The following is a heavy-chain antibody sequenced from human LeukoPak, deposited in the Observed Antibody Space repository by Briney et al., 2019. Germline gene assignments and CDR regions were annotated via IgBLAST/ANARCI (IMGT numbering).Heavy chain of an antibody. Sequence: SETLSLTCTVSGGSINNHYWSWIRQPPGEGLEWIGYIYYSGSTNYNPPFKSRATISVDTSKNQFSLKLTSVTAADTAVYYCARDRDVGTYYYYYGLDVWGQGTTVTVSS. V-gene: IGHV4-59*11. J-gene: IGHJ6*02. CDR2: IYYSGST. CDR3: ARDRDVGTYYYYYGLDV. D-gene: IGHD1-26*01. CDR1: GGSINNHY.